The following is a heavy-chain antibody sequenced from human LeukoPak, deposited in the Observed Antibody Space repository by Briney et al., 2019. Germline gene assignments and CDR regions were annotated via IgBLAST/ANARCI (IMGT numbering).Heavy chain of an antibody. D-gene: IGHD1-14*01. Sequence: ASVKVSCKASGYTFTGYYMHWVRQAPGQGLEWMGWINPNSGGTNYAQKFQGRVTMTTDTSTSTAYMELRSLRSDDTAVYYCARDYRNYGDYWGQGTLVTVSS. CDR3: ARDYRNYGDY. V-gene: IGHV1-2*02. CDR1: GYTFTGYY. CDR2: INPNSGGT. J-gene: IGHJ4*02.